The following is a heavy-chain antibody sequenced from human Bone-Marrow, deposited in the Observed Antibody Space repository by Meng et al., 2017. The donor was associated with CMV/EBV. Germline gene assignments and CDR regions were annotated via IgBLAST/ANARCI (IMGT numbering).Heavy chain of an antibody. Sequence: ASVKVSCKASGYTYTSYDINWVRQATGQGLEWMGWMNPNSGNTGYAQKFQGRVTMTRNTSIRSDYMELSSLRTDDTAVYYCARGYCSSNGCYHDYWGQGTVVTVSS. D-gene: IGHD2-2*01. V-gene: IGHV1-8*01. CDR2: MNPNSGNT. CDR1: GYTYTSYD. J-gene: IGHJ4*02. CDR3: ARGYCSSNGCYHDY.